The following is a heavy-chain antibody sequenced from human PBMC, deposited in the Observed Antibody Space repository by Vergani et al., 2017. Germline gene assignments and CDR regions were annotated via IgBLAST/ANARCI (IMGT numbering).Heavy chain of an antibody. CDR3: ANFPPPDYGDYFDY. J-gene: IGHJ4*02. V-gene: IGHV3-30*02. Sequence: QVQLVESGGGVVQPGGSLRLSCAASGFTFSSYAMNWVRQAPGKGLEWVACIRYDGSNKYYADSVKGRFTISRDNSKNTLYLQMNSLRAEDTAVYYCANFPPPDYGDYFDYWGQGTLVTVSS. CDR1: GFTFSSYA. CDR2: IRYDGSNK. D-gene: IGHD4-17*01.